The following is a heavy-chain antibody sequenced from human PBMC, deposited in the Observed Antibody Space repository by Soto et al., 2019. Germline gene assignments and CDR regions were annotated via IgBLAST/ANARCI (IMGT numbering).Heavy chain of an antibody. CDR1: GDSVTSHY. J-gene: IGHJ6*02. V-gene: IGHV4-59*02. CDR3: ARGNIMVRGVNRPGHYYGMDV. CDR2: MHYTGFS. D-gene: IGHD3-10*01. Sequence: SETLSLTCSVSGDSVTSHYLTWIRQSPEKGLEWIGYMHYTGFSHYNPSLKSRLTISVDRSKNQFTLQLTSVTAADTAVYYCARGNIMVRGVNRPGHYYGMDVWGQGTTVTVSS.